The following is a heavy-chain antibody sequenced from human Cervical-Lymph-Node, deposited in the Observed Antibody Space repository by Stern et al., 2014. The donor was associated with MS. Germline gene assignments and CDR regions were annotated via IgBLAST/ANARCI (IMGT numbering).Heavy chain of an antibody. CDR3: ARDPFNY. CDR2: INGGNGNT. Sequence: QVQLVQSGAEVKKPGASVKVSCKASGYNFTDYAIHWVRQAPGQRPEWMGWINGGNGNTAYSQKFQDRVSITRDTSVTSVSLEMASLTFEDTAMYFCARDPFNYWGQGTLVTVSS. CDR1: GYNFTDYA. J-gene: IGHJ4*02. V-gene: IGHV1-3*01.